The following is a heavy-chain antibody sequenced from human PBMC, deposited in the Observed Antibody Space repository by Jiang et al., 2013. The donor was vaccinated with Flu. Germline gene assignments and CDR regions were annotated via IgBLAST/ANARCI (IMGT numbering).Heavy chain of an antibody. V-gene: IGHV4-39*01. Sequence: GLVKPSETLSLTCTVSGGSISSSSYYWGWIRQPPGKGLEWIGSIYYSGSTYYNPSLKSRVTISVDTSKNQFSLKLSSVTAADTAVYYCARRGLTRGRYFDLWGRGTLVTVSS. J-gene: IGHJ2*01. CDR1: GGSISSSSYY. CDR2: IYYSGST. CDR3: ARRGLTRGRYFDL. D-gene: IGHD1-14*01.